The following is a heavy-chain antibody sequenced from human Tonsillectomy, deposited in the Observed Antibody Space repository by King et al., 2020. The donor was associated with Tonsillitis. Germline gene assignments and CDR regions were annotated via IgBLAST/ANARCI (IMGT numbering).Heavy chain of an antibody. V-gene: IGHV3-30*03. CDR3: ARSIAVADPFDL. J-gene: IGHJ4*02. CDR2: ISFDGGNK. CDR1: GFMFRSYG. Sequence: QLVQSGGGVVQPGRSLRLSCAASGFMFRSYGMHWVRQAPSKGLEWVAVISFDGGNKHYADSVKGRFTISRDNSKNTLYLQMNSLTAEDSAVYSCARSIAVADPFDLWGQGTLVTVSS. D-gene: IGHD6-19*01.